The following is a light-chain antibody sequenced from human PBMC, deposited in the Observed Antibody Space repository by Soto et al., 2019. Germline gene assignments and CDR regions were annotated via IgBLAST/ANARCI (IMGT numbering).Light chain of an antibody. J-gene: IGKJ4*01. CDR2: DAS. Sequence: AILMTQSPSSFSASPGDRVTITCRASQGISSYLAWYQQKPGEAPKLLIFDASTLQSGVPSRFSGSGSGTDFTLTISSLQAEDFATYYCQQLSTYPSTFGGGTKVDI. CDR1: QGISSY. V-gene: IGKV1-8*01. CDR3: QQLSTYPST.